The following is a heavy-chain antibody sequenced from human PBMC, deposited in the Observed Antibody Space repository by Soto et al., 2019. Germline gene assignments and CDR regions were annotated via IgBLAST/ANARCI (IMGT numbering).Heavy chain of an antibody. D-gene: IGHD6-19*01. Sequence: SETLSLTCGVSGGTVASSDWWSWVRQSPGRGLEWSGNAYHTGDTNFNPSLQSRVTFSVDKSNNQFSLRLTSVTAADTAVYFCAREIVAAGGNNYFDPWGPGNLVTVSS. CDR2: AYHTGDT. J-gene: IGHJ5*02. V-gene: IGHV4-4*02. CDR3: AREIVAAGGNNYFDP. CDR1: GGTVASSDW.